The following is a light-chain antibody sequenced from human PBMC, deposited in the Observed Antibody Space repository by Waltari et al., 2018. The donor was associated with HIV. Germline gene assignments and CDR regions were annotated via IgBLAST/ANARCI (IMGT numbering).Light chain of an antibody. CDR3: CSYAGGSTWV. CDR2: EVN. J-gene: IGLJ3*02. Sequence: QSALSQPASVSGSPGQSITISCTGTSSDVGRYNFVSWYQQHPGRAPQLLIYEVNKRPSGISNRFSGSKSVDTASLTISGLQAEDEADYYCCSYAGGSTWVFGGGTKLTVL. CDR1: SSDVGRYNF. V-gene: IGLV2-23*02.